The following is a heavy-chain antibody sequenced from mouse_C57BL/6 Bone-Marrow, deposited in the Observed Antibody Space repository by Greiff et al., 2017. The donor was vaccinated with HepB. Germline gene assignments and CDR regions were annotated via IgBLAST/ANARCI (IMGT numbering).Heavy chain of an antibody. CDR1: GFNIKDYY. J-gene: IGHJ4*01. CDR2: IDPEDGET. CDR3: ARWDGHYLSAMDY. Sequence: EVKVVESGAELVKPGASVKLSCTASGFNIKDYYMHWVKQRTEQGLEWIGRIDPEDGETKYAPKFQGKATITADTSSNTAYLQLSSLTSEDTAVYYCARWDGHYLSAMDYWGQGTSVTVSS. V-gene: IGHV14-2*01. D-gene: IGHD2-3*01.